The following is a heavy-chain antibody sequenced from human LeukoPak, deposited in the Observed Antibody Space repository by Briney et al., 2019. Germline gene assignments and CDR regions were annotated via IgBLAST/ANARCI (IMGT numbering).Heavy chain of an antibody. V-gene: IGHV3-23*01. CDR1: GFTFSSHA. Sequence: GGSLRLSCAASGFTFSSHAMTWVRQAPGKGLEWVSTIGGAAGSRNFADSVRGRFTISRDNSNNTLFLHMTNLRAEDTAVYYCARDRDIILMGHGMDVWGQGTTVTVSS. CDR3: ARDRDIILMGHGMDV. J-gene: IGHJ6*02. D-gene: IGHD1-26*01. CDR2: IGGAAGSR.